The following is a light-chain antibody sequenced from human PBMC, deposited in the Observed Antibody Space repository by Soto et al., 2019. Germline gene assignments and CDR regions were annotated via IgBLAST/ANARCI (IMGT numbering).Light chain of an antibody. CDR2: DAS. J-gene: IGKJ2*01. CDR3: QQYNSYSPYT. V-gene: IGKV1-5*01. CDR1: QSISSW. Sequence: DIQMTQSPSTLSASIGDRVTITCRASQSISSWLAWYQQKSGKAPQLLIYDASSLESGVTSRFSGSGSGTEFTLTISSLQPDDFATYYCQQYNSYSPYTFGQVTKLEIK.